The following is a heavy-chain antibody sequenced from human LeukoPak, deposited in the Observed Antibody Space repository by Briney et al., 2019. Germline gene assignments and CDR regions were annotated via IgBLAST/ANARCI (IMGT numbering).Heavy chain of an antibody. CDR2: ISGSGGSS. D-gene: IGHD3-10*01. CDR1: GFTFSSYG. Sequence: ASLRLSCAASGFTFSSYGMSWVRQARGKGLEWVSAISGSGGSSYYADSVKGRFTISRDNSKNTLYLQMNSLRAEDTAVYYCAKRFLWFGELSHFDYWGQGTLFTVSS. V-gene: IGHV3-23*01. J-gene: IGHJ4*02. CDR3: AKRFLWFGELSHFDY.